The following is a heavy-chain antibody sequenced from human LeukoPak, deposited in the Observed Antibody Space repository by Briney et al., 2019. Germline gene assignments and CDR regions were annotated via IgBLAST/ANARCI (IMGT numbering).Heavy chain of an antibody. Sequence: GASVKVSCKASGYTFTYYYLHWVRHAPGQGLEWMGTINPSGGSTTYAQNFQGRITVTRDTSTRTVHMELSSLRSEDTAMYYCARGGYFYSAPPDYWGQGTLVTVSS. J-gene: IGHJ4*02. CDR3: ARGGYFYSAPPDY. D-gene: IGHD3-9*01. V-gene: IGHV1-46*01. CDR1: GYTFTYYY. CDR2: INPSGGST.